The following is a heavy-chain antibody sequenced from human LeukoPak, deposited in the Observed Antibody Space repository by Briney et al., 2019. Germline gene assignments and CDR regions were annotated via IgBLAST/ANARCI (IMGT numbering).Heavy chain of an antibody. CDR3: ARAPDVEMATINFDY. J-gene: IGHJ4*02. V-gene: IGHV3-48*03. CDR1: GFTFSSYE. Sequence: GGSLRLSCAASGFTFSSYEMNWVRQAPGKGLEWVSYISSSGSTIYYADSVKGRFTISRDNAKNSLYLQMNSLRAEDTAVYYCARAPDVEMATINFDYWGQGTLVTVSS. D-gene: IGHD5-24*01. CDR2: ISSSGSTI.